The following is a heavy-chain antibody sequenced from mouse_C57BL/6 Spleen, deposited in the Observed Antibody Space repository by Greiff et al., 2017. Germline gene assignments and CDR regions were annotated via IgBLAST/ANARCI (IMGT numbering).Heavy chain of an antibody. CDR2: IYPGDGDT. D-gene: IGHD1-1*02. V-gene: IGHV1-82*01. CDR1: GYAFSSSW. CDR3: AREGGKGAMDY. Sequence: VQLQQSGPELVKPGASVKISCKASGYAFSSSWMNWVKQRPGKGLEWIGRIYPGDGDTNYNGKFKGKATLTAAKSSSTAYMQLSSLTSEDSAVYFCAREGGKGAMDYWGQGTSVTVSS. J-gene: IGHJ4*01.